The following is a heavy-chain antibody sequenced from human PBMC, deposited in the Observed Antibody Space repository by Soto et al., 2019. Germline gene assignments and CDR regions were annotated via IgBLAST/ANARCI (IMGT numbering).Heavy chain of an antibody. V-gene: IGHV3-7*01. CDR2: INHDGSQR. CDR1: GFAFSTSW. CDR3: WGYDDSGSGRENPIDY. D-gene: IGHD5-12*01. J-gene: IGHJ4*02. Sequence: EVQLVESGGDLVQPGGSLRLSCAASGFAFSTSWVTWVRQAPGKGLEWVANINHDGSQRYYVDSVKGRFTISRDNAENSLYPQMNSLRVEDTAVYYCWGYDDSGSGRENPIDYWGQGTRVTVSS.